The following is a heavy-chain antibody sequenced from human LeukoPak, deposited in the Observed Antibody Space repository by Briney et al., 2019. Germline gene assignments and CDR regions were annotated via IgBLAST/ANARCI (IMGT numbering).Heavy chain of an antibody. CDR1: GGSISSGDYY. D-gene: IGHD3-22*01. CDR2: INHSGST. CDR3: ASGRTYYYDSSGQSDDY. J-gene: IGHJ4*02. V-gene: IGHV4-30-4*01. Sequence: SQTLSLTCTVSGGSISSGDYYWSWIRQPPGKGLEWIGEINHSGSTNYNPSLKSRVTISVDTSKNQFSLKLSSVTAADTAVYYCASGRTYYYDSSGQSDDYWGQGTLVTVSS.